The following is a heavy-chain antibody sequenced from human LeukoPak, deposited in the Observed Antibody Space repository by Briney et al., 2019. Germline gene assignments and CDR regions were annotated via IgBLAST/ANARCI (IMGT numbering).Heavy chain of an antibody. Sequence: PSETLSLTCTVSGGSVSNYYWSWIRQPPGKGLEWIGYISHSGSTNYSPSLKSRVTISLDTSKNQFSLKLSSVTAADTAVYYCAGHHPRNTVDFWGQGTLVTVSS. D-gene: IGHD2/OR15-2a*01. CDR3: AGHHPRNTVDF. V-gene: IGHV4-59*08. J-gene: IGHJ4*02. CDR2: ISHSGST. CDR1: GGSVSNYY.